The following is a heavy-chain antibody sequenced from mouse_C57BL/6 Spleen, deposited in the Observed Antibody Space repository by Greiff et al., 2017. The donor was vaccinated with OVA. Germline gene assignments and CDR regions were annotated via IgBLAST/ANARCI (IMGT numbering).Heavy chain of an antibody. V-gene: IGHV3-6*01. CDR1: GYSITSGYY. D-gene: IGHD3-2*02. CDR2: ISYDGSN. J-gene: IGHJ3*01. CDR3: ARDRDSSGYDWFAY. Sequence: EVKLEESGPGLVKPSQSLSLTCSVTGYSITSGYYWNWIRQFPGNKLEWMGYISYDGSNNYNPSLKNRISITRDTSKNQFFLKLNSVTTEDTSTYYCARDRDSSGYDWFAYWGQGTLVTGSA.